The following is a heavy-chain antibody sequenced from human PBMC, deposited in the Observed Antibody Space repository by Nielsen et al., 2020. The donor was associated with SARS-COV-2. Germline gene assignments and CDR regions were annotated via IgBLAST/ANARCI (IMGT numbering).Heavy chain of an antibody. Sequence: SETLSLTCTVSSGSISSFYWSWIRQPPGKGLEWIGYIYYSGSTNYNPSLKSRVTISLDTSKNQLSLKLRFVTAADTAVYYCARGAYGDYERMDVCGQGTSVTVSS. D-gene: IGHD4-17*01. CDR3: ARGAYGDYERMDV. CDR2: IYYSGST. J-gene: IGHJ6*02. CDR1: SGSISSFY. V-gene: IGHV4-59*01.